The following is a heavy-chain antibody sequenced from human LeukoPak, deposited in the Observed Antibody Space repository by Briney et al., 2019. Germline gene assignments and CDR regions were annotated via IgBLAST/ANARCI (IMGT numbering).Heavy chain of an antibody. CDR3: ARGSYIVVVVAATASQFHYYGMDV. J-gene: IGHJ6*02. CDR2: INHSGST. D-gene: IGHD2-15*01. V-gene: IGHV4-34*01. CDR1: GGSFSGYY. Sequence: PSETLSLTCAVYGGSFSGYYWSWIRQPPGKGLEWIGEINHSGSTNYNPSLESRVTISVDTSKNQFSLKLSSVTAADTAVYYCARGSYIVVVVAATASQFHYYGMDVWGQGTTVTVSS.